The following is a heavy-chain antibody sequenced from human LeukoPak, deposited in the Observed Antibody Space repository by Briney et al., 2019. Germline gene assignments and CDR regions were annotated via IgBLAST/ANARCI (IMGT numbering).Heavy chain of an antibody. CDR2: IIPIFGTA. Sequence: SVKVSCKASGGTFSSYAISWVRQAPGQGLEWMGGIIPIFGTANYAQKFQGRVTITADGSTSTAYMELNSLRSEDTAVYYCARDPRTMVRGVPAALRYWGQGTLVTVSS. CDR3: ARDPRTMVRGVPAALRY. J-gene: IGHJ4*02. CDR1: GGTFSSYA. V-gene: IGHV1-69*13. D-gene: IGHD3-10*01.